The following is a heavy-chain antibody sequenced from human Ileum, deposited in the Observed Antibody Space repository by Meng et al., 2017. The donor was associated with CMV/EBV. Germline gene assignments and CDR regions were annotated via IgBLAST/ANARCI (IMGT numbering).Heavy chain of an antibody. CDR2: INHSGST. V-gene: IGHV4-34*01. J-gene: IGHJ4*02. D-gene: IGHD2-15*01. Sequence: QVQLRQWGAGLLKTSETLSLTCAVYGGSFSGYYWSWIRQPPGKGLEWIGEINHSGSTNYNPSLKSRVTISVDTSKNQFFLKLSSVTAADTAVYYCARGVAGGPFDYWGQGTLVTVSS. CDR1: GGSFSGYY. CDR3: ARGVAGGPFDY.